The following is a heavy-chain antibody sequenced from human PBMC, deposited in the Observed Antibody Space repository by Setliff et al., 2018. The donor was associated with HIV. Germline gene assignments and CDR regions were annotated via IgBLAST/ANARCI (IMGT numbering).Heavy chain of an antibody. CDR2: LSGSGESP. Sequence: PGGSLRLSCAASGFIFSSYAMSWVRQAPGKGLEWVSTLSGSGESPFYADSVRGRFTISRDNSKNTLYLQMNSLRAEDTAKYYCALRQRGGLVGAGNAFDIWGQGTMVTVSS. V-gene: IGHV3-23*01. CDR1: GFIFSSYA. J-gene: IGHJ3*02. D-gene: IGHD1-26*01. CDR3: ALRQRGGLVGAGNAFDI.